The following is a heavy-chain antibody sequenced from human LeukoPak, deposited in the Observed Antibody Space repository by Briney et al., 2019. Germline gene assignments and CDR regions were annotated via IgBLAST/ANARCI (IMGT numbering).Heavy chain of an antibody. V-gene: IGHV3-11*04. CDR2: ISSSGSTI. Sequence: GGSLRLSCAASGFTFSDYYMSWIRQAPGKGLEWVSYISSSGSTIYYADSVKGRFTTSRDNAKNSLYLQMNSLRAEDTAVYYCARDRVEYYYDSSGYPGDYWGQGTLVTVSS. CDR3: ARDRVEYYYDSSGYPGDY. D-gene: IGHD3-22*01. J-gene: IGHJ4*02. CDR1: GFTFSDYY.